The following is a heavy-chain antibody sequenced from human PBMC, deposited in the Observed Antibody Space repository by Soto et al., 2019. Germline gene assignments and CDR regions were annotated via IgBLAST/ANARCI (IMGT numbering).Heavy chain of an antibody. CDR1: GFTFSSYA. J-gene: IGHJ5*02. V-gene: IGHV3-23*01. D-gene: IGHD6-13*01. Sequence: GGSLRLSCAASGFTFSSYAMSWVRQAPGKGLEWVSAISGSGGSTYYADSVKGRFTISRDNSKNTLYLQMNSLRAEDTAVYYCAKSPGGSSWYVTGNWFDPWGQGTLVTVSS. CDR3: AKSPGGSSWYVTGNWFDP. CDR2: ISGSGGST.